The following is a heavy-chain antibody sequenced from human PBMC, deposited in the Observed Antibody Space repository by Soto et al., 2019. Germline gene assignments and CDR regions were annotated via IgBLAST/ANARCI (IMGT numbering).Heavy chain of an antibody. J-gene: IGHJ3*02. V-gene: IGHV3-23*01. D-gene: IGHD2-2*01. CDR1: GFTFSSYA. CDR2: ISGSGGST. CDR3: AKEGLLGYCSSTSCDDI. Sequence: LRLSCAASGFTFSSYAMSWVRQAPGKGLEWVSAISGSGGSTYYADSVKGRFTISRDNSKNTLYLQMNSLRAEDTAVYYCAKEGLLGYCSSTSCDDIWGQGTMVTVSS.